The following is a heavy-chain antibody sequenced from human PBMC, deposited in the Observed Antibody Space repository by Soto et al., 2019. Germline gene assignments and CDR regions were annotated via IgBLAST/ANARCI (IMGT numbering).Heavy chain of an antibody. CDR1: GGSLTSYP. D-gene: IGHD3-16*01. J-gene: IGHJ4*02. Sequence: QMEQSGAEVRKPGSSVKVSCKPSGGSLTSYPMAWVRQAPGQGFEWMGGIIPIHRTTEYAQKFQGRVTITADESTNRATLELTGLTSEDTAVYYCARGWGLVSWGQGTLVTVSS. CDR2: IIPIHRTT. CDR3: ARGWGLVS. V-gene: IGHV1-69*01.